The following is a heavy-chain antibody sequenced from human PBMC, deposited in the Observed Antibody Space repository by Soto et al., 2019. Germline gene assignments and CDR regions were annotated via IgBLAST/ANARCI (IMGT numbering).Heavy chain of an antibody. CDR2: ISPYNGNT. J-gene: IGHJ4*02. V-gene: IGHV1-18*01. D-gene: IGHD3-22*01. CDR1: GYTFTSYG. CDR3: ARKNFYDSSGSLYYFDY. Sequence: ASVKVSCKASGYTFTSYGISWVRQAPGQGIEWMGWISPYNGNTNYAQKLQGRVTMTTDTSTSTAYMELSSVTSADTAVYYCARKNFYDSSGSLYYFDYWGQGTLVTVS.